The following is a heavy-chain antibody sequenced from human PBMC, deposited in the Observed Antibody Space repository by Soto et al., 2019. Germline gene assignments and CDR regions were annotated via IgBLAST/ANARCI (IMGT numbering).Heavy chain of an antibody. Sequence: SETLSLTCTVSGGFICIYSWSWIRQRPGKGLEWIGYIYNSGSSSKNPALKSRVTISVDTSENQFSLKLTAVTAADTAVYYCARCPLDTVYLHYYHMDVWGKGTTVTVSS. V-gene: IGHV4-59*13. J-gene: IGHJ6*03. D-gene: IGHD5-18*01. CDR2: IYNSGSS. CDR3: ARCPLDTVYLHYYHMDV. CDR1: GGFICIYS.